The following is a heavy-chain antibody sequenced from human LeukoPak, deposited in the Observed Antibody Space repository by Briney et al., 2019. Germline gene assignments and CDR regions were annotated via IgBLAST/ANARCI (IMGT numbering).Heavy chain of an antibody. CDR2: ISGSSRII. Sequence: PGGSLRLSCAASGFTFSSYEMNWVRQTPGEGLEWVSYISGSSRIINYADSVKGRFTISRDNSKNTVYLQMNSLRAEDTAVYYCGRLLSGWYYDYWGQGTLVTVST. CDR3: GRLLSGWYYDY. J-gene: IGHJ4*02. V-gene: IGHV3-48*01. D-gene: IGHD6-25*01. CDR1: GFTFSSYE.